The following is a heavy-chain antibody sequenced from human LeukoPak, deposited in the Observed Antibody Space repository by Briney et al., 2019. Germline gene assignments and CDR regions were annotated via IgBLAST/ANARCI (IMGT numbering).Heavy chain of an antibody. V-gene: IGHV3-23*01. CDR1: GFTFSSYA. Sequence: SGGSLRLSCAASGFTFSSYAMSWVRQAPGKGLEWVSAISGSGGSTYYADSVKGRLTISRDNYKNTLYLQMNSLRAEDTAVYYCAKFMGSGSKPTIYFDYWGQGTLVTVSS. J-gene: IGHJ4*02. CDR3: AKFMGSGSKPTIYFDY. CDR2: ISGSGGST. D-gene: IGHD3-10*01.